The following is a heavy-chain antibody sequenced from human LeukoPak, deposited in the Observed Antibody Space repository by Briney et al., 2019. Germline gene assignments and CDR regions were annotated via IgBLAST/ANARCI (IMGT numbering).Heavy chain of an antibody. CDR3: ARFGAGGSGSYFSYYYGMDV. CDR2: INHIGST. V-gene: IGHV4-34*01. CDR1: GGSFSGYY. J-gene: IGHJ6*04. Sequence: SETLSLTCAVDGGSFSGYYWSWIRQPPGKGLEWIGEINHIGSTNYNPSLKSRVTISVDTSKKQFPLKLSSVPAADTAVYYCARFGAGGSGSYFSYYYGMDVWGKGTTVTVSS. D-gene: IGHD3-10*01.